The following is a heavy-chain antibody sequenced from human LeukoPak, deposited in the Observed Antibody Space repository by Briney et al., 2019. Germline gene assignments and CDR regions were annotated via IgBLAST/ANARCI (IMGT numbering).Heavy chain of an antibody. CDR2: ISYDGSNK. CDR1: GFTFSNYG. CDR3: AELGITMIGGV. D-gene: IGHD3-10*02. Sequence: GGSLRLSCATSGFTFSNYGVHWVRQAPGKGLEWVAFISYDGSNKYYADSVKGRFTISRDNAKNSLYLQMNSLRAEDTAVYYCAELGITMIGGVWGKGTTVTISS. J-gene: IGHJ6*04. V-gene: IGHV3-30*18.